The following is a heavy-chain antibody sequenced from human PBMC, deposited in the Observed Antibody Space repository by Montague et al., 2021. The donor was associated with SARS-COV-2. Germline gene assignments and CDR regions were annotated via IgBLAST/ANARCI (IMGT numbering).Heavy chain of an antibody. D-gene: IGHD2-2*03. CDR3: ARDLDIVVVPAAMNYYYYGMDV. CDR1: GFTFSSYS. Sequence: SLRLSCAASGFTFSSYSMNWVRQAPGKGLEWVSSISSSSSYIYYADSVKGRFTISRDNAKNSLYLQMNSLRAEDTAVYYFARDLDIVVVPAAMNYYYYGMDVWGQGTTVTVSS. J-gene: IGHJ6*02. V-gene: IGHV3-21*01. CDR2: ISSSSSYI.